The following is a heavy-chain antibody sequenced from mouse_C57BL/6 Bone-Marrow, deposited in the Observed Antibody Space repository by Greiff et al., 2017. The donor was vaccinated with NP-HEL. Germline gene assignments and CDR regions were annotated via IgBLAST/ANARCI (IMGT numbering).Heavy chain of an antibody. CDR2: IRNKAIGYTT. D-gene: IGHD2-14*01. V-gene: IGHV7-3*01. J-gene: IGHJ3*01. CDR1: GFTFTDYY. CDR3: ARLACGYGGFAY. Sequence: DVMLVESGGGLVQPGGSLSLSCAAFGFTFTDYYMTWVRQPQGKALEWLGFIRNKAIGYTTEYSASVKGRFTISRDNSQSILYLQMNALRAEDSATYYCARLACGYGGFAYWGQGTLVTVSA.